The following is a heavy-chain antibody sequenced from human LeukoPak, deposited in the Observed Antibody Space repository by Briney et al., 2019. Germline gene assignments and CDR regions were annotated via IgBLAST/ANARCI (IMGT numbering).Heavy chain of an antibody. Sequence: GSLRLSCAASGFTFSSYSMNWVRQAPGKGLEWVSSISSSTIYMDYSDSVRGRFTISRDNAENSLYLQMYSLRAEDTAVYYCARGVFGYDFDYWGQGTLVTVSS. CDR2: ISSSTIYM. V-gene: IGHV3-21*01. D-gene: IGHD5-18*01. J-gene: IGHJ4*02. CDR3: ARGVFGYDFDY. CDR1: GFTFSSYS.